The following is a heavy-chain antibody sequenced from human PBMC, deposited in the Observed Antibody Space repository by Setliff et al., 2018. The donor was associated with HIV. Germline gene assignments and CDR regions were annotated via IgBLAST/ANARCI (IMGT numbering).Heavy chain of an antibody. D-gene: IGHD6-6*01. CDR1: GFTFSSYS. CDR2: ISSSSSYI. V-gene: IGHV3-21*01. Sequence: GSLRLSCAASGFTFSSYSMNWVRQAPGKGLGWVSSISSSSSYIYYADSVKGRFTISRDNAKNSLYLQMNSLRAEDTAVYYCATSIAARSWGKGYYWGQGTLVTVSS. CDR3: ATSIAARSWGKGYY. J-gene: IGHJ4*02.